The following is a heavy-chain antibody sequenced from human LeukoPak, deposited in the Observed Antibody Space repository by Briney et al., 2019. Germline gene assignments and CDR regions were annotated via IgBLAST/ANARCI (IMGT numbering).Heavy chain of an antibody. D-gene: IGHD2-2*01. Sequence: GGSLRLSCAVSGFSVTNNYMSWVRQAPGKGLEWVSVFYVGGATYYADSVKGRFTISRDNAKNSVYLQMNSLRAEDTAVYYCARGRGCSSMSCYPDYWGQGTLVTVSS. CDR2: FYVGGAT. CDR1: GFSVTNNY. CDR3: ARGRGCSSMSCYPDY. V-gene: IGHV3-53*01. J-gene: IGHJ4*02.